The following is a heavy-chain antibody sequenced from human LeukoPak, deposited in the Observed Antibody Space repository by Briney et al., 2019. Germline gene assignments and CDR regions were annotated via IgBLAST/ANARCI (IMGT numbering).Heavy chain of an antibody. CDR1: GFTFSSYW. V-gene: IGHV3-7*01. Sequence: GGSLRLSCEDSGFTFSSYWMSWVRQAPGKGLEWVANINQDGSEKYYVDSVKGRFTISRDNAKNSLYLQMSSLRGEDTAVYYCARKRLIPDIYGQGKTVTVSS. CDR3: ARKRLIPDI. CDR2: INQDGSEK. J-gene: IGHJ3*02. D-gene: IGHD2-21*01.